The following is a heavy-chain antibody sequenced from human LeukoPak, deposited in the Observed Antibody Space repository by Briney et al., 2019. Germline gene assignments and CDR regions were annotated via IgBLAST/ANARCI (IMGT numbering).Heavy chain of an antibody. D-gene: IGHD3-22*01. Sequence: IINPSGGSTSYAQKFQGRVTMTRDTSTSTVYMELSSLRSEDTAVYYCARGGYYDSSPFDYWGQGTLVTVSS. V-gene: IGHV1-46*01. CDR2: INPSGGST. J-gene: IGHJ4*02. CDR3: ARGGYYDSSPFDY.